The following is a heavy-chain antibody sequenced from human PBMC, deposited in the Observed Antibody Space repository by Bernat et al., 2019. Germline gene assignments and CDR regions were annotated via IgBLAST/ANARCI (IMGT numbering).Heavy chain of an antibody. V-gene: IGHV4-31*03. CDR2: IYYSGST. D-gene: IGHD3-3*01. J-gene: IGHJ3*02. Sequence: QVQLQESGPGLVKPSQTLSLTCTVSGGSISSGGYYWSWIRQHPGKGLEWIGYIYYSGSTYYNPSLKSRVTISVDTSKNQFSLKLSSVTAADTAAYYCARDTKLRFLEWLLYGGGGDAFDIWGQGTMVTVSS. CDR1: GGSISSGGYY. CDR3: ARDTKLRFLEWLLYGGGGDAFDI.